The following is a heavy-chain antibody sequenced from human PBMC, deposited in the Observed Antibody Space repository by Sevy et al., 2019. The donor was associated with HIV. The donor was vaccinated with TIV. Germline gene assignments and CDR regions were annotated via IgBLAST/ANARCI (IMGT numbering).Heavy chain of an antibody. Sequence: GESLKISCKASGYSFSSYWIGWVRQMPGKGLEWMGIIYAGDSETRYSPSFQGQVTISADKSISTAYLHWGSLKAWDTATYYCARLLDSGFDMDVWGNGTTVTVSS. CDR1: GYSFSSYW. CDR2: IYAGDSET. CDR3: ARLLDSGFDMDV. D-gene: IGHD3-10*01. J-gene: IGHJ6*03. V-gene: IGHV5-51*01.